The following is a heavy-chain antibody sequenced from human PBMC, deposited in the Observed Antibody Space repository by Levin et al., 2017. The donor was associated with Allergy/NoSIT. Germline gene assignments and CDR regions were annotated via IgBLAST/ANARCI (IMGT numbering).Heavy chain of an antibody. CDR3: ARDVAPHYYGSGSFYYGMDV. Sequence: GGSLRLSCAASGFTFSSYSMNWVRQAPGKGLEWVSSISSSSSYIYYADSVKGRFTISRDNAKNSLYLQMNSLRAEDTAVYYCARDVAPHYYGSGSFYYGMDVWGQGTTVTVSS. J-gene: IGHJ6*02. CDR1: GFTFSSYS. V-gene: IGHV3-21*01. D-gene: IGHD3-10*01. CDR2: ISSSSSYI.